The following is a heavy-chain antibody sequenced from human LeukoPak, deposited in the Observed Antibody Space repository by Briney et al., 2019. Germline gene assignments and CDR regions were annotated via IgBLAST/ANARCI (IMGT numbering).Heavy chain of an antibody. V-gene: IGHV1-46*01. CDR3: ARDGLEDYDSRGAFDY. J-gene: IGHJ4*02. CDR2: INPSGGST. D-gene: IGHD3-22*01. Sequence: ASVKVSCKASGYTFTSYYMHWVRQAPGQGLEWMGIINPSGGSTSYAQKFQGRVTMTRDTSTCTVYMELSSLRSEDTAVYYCARDGLEDYDSRGAFDYWGQGTLVTVSS. CDR1: GYTFTSYY.